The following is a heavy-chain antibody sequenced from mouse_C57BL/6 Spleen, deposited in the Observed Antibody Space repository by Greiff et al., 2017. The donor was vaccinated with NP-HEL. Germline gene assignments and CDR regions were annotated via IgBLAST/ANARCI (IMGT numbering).Heavy chain of an antibody. CDR2: ISYDGSN. CDR3: ARGDSSGYPYFDY. D-gene: IGHD3-2*02. V-gene: IGHV3-6*01. J-gene: IGHJ2*01. Sequence: EVKLVESGPGLVKPSQSLSLTCSVTGYSITSGYYWNWIRQFPGNKLEWMGYISYDGSNNYNPSLKNRISITRDTSKNQFFLKLNSVTTEDTATYYCARGDSSGYPYFDYWGQGTTLTVSS. CDR1: GYSITSGYY.